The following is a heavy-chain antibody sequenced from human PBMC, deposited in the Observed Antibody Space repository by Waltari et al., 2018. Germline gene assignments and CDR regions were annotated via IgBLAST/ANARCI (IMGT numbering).Heavy chain of an antibody. CDR1: GGTFSSYA. J-gene: IGHJ3*02. CDR2: IIPILGTA. CDR3: ASTAMVTPDGAFDI. V-gene: IGHV1-69*01. D-gene: IGHD5-18*01. Sequence: QVQLVQSGAEVKKPGSSVKVSCKASGGTFSSYAISWVRQAPGQGLEWMGGIIPILGTANYAQKFKGRGRITADESTSTAYMELSSLRSEDTAVYYCASTAMVTPDGAFDIWGQGTMVTVSS.